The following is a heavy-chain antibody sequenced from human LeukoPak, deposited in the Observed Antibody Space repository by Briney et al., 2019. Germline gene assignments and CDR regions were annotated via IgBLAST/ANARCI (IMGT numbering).Heavy chain of an antibody. D-gene: IGHD3-10*01. J-gene: IGHJ6*03. CDR3: AIVGLWFGEINYYYYMDV. CDR2: ISSSSSTI. CDR1: GFTFSSYS. V-gene: IGHV3-48*04. Sequence: PGGSLRLSCAASGFTFSSYSMNWVRQAPGKGLEWVSYISSSSSTIYYADSVKGRFTISRDNAKNSLYLQMNSLRAEDTAVYYCAIVGLWFGEINYYYYMDVWGKGTTVTVSS.